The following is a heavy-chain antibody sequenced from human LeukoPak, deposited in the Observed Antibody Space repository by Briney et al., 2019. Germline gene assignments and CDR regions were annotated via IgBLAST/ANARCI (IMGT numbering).Heavy chain of an antibody. CDR2: IIPILGIA. Sequence: GASVKVSCKASGGTFSSYAISWVRQAPGQGLEWMGRIIPILGIANYAQKFQGGVTITADKAPSTAYLELSSLRSEATAVYYCARTNRDRNSSSWYWNHNWFDPWGQGTLVTVSS. V-gene: IGHV1-69*04. CDR1: GGTFSSYA. J-gene: IGHJ5*02. D-gene: IGHD6-13*01. CDR3: ARTNRDRNSSSWYWNHNWFDP.